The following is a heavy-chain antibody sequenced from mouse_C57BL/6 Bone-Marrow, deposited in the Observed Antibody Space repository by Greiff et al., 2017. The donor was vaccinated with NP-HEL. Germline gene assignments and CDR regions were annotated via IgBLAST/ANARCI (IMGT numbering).Heavy chain of an antibody. J-gene: IGHJ4*01. CDR2: IRSKSNNYAT. CDR1: GFSFNTYA. Sequence: EVQLVESGGGLVQPKGSLKLSCAASGFSFNTYAMNWVRQAPGQGLEWVARIRSKSNNYATYYADSVKDRFTISRDDSESMLYLQMNNLKTEDTAMYYCVRHLIYYGLYYAMDYWGKGTSVTDSS. CDR3: VRHLIYYGLYYAMDY. V-gene: IGHV10-1*01. D-gene: IGHD1-1*01.